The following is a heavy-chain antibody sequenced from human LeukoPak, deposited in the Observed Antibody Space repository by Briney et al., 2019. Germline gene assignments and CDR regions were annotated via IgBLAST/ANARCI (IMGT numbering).Heavy chain of an antibody. CDR1: GYTFTSYY. CDR3: ARDRHKYNYDGSGYPPY. V-gene: IGHV1-46*01. D-gene: IGHD3-22*01. J-gene: IGHJ4*02. Sequence: ASVKVSCKASGYTFTSYYMHWVRQAPGQGLEWMGIINPSGGSTSYAQKFQGRVTMTRDMSTSTVYMELSSLRPEDTAVYYCARDRHKYNYDGSGYPPYWGQGTLVTVSS. CDR2: INPSGGST.